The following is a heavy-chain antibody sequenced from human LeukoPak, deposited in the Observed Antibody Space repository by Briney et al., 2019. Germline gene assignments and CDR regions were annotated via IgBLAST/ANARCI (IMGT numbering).Heavy chain of an antibody. Sequence: RPGGSLRLSCAAPGFTFDDYGMSWVRQAPGKGLEWVSGINWNGGSTGYADSVKGRFTISRDNAKNSLYLQMNSLRAEDTALYYCARVEVAATKGPLDYWGQGTLVTVSS. CDR2: INWNGGST. J-gene: IGHJ4*02. V-gene: IGHV3-20*04. D-gene: IGHD2-15*01. CDR1: GFTFDDYG. CDR3: ARVEVAATKGPLDY.